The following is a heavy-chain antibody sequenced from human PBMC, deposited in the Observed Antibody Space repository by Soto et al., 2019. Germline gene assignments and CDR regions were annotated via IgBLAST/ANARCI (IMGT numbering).Heavy chain of an antibody. J-gene: IGHJ5*02. CDR2: IYYNGRT. D-gene: IGHD1-26*01. V-gene: IGHV4-30-4*01. CDR3: ATIVGATSGWFDP. Sequence: QVQLQESGPGLVKPSQTLSLTCTVSGGSLSSGDYYWSWIRQPPGKGLEWIGYIYYNGRTYYNPSLKSRITLSVDTSRNQFSLKLSSVTAADTAVYYCATIVGATSGWFDPWGQGTLVTVSS. CDR1: GGSLSSGDYY.